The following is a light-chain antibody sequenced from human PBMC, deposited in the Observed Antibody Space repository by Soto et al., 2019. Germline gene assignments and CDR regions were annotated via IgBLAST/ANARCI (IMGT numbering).Light chain of an antibody. CDR1: SSDVGGYNY. J-gene: IGLJ1*01. CDR3: SSYTISNTLV. CDR2: DVS. V-gene: IGLV2-14*01. Sequence: QSALTQPASVSGSPRQSITISCTGTSSDVGGYNYVSWYQQYPGKAPILMIYDVSNRPSGVSNRFSGSKSGNTASLTISGLQAEDEADYYCSSYTISNTLVFGSGTKLTVL.